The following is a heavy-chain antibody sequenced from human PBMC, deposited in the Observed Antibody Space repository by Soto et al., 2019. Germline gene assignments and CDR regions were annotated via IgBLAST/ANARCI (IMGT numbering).Heavy chain of an antibody. CDR2: IIPIFGTA. V-gene: IGHV1-69*13. Sequence: EASVKVSCKASGGTFSSYAISWVRQAPGQGLEWMGGIIPIFGTANYAQKFQGRVTITADESTSTAYMELSSLRSEDTAVYYCVLGYYYDSSGYYYYGMDVWGQGITVTVSS. J-gene: IGHJ6*02. CDR3: VLGYYYDSSGYYYYGMDV. CDR1: GGTFSSYA. D-gene: IGHD3-22*01.